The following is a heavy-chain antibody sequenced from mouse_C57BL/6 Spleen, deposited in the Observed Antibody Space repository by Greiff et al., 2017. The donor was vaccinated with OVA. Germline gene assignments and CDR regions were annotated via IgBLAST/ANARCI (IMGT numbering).Heavy chain of an antibody. D-gene: IGHD2-2*01. V-gene: IGHV1-69*01. Sequence: LQESGAELVMPGASVKLSCKASGYTFTSYWMHWVKQRPGQGLEWIGEIDPSDSYTNYNQKFKGKSTLTVDKSSSTAYMQLSSLTSEDSAVYYCARGGDYGFFDYWGQGTTLTVSS. J-gene: IGHJ2*01. CDR3: ARGGDYGFFDY. CDR1: GYTFTSYW. CDR2: IDPSDSYT.